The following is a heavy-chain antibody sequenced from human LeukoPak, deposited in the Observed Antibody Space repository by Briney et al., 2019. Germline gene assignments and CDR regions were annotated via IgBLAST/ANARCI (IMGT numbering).Heavy chain of an antibody. CDR3: ARETNYGGNSGNY. CDR2: IYYSGST. CDR1: GGSISSGGYY. V-gene: IGHV4-31*03. Sequence: SETLSLTCTVSGGSISSGGYYWSWIRQHPGEGLEWIGYIYYSGSTYYNPSLKSRVTISVDTSKNQFSLKLSSVTAADTAVYYCARETNYGGNSGNYWGQGTLVTVSS. D-gene: IGHD4-17*01. J-gene: IGHJ4*02.